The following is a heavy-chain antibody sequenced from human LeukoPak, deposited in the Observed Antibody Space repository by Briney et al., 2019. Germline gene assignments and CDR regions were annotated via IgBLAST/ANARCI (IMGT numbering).Heavy chain of an antibody. Sequence: ASVKVSCRASGYTFTSYYMHWVRQAPGQGLEWMGWINPNSGGTNYAQKFQGRVTMTRDTSISTAYMELSRLRSDDTAVYYCALLGLSGYDPDYWGQGTLVTVSS. CDR1: GYTFTSYY. CDR3: ALLGLSGYDPDY. V-gene: IGHV1-2*02. J-gene: IGHJ4*02. D-gene: IGHD5-12*01. CDR2: INPNSGGT.